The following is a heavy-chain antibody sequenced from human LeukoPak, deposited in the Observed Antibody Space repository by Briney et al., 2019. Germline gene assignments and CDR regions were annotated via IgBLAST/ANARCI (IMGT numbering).Heavy chain of an antibody. V-gene: IGHV3-23*01. D-gene: IGHD2-15*01. Sequence: QPGGSLRLSCTVSGFTVSSNSMSWVRQAPGKGLEWVSGISGSGVGSGTRTHYADSVKGRFTISRDNSKNTLYLQMNSLRAEDTAVYYCARSGLNRLDYWGQGTLVTVSS. CDR3: ARSGLNRLDY. CDR1: GFTVSSNS. CDR2: ISGSGVGSGTRT. J-gene: IGHJ4*02.